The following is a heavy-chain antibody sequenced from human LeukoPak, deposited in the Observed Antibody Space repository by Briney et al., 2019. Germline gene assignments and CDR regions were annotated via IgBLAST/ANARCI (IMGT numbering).Heavy chain of an antibody. J-gene: IGHJ4*02. Sequence: PSETLSLTCAVYGGSFSGYYWSWIRQPPGKGLEWIGEIYHSGSTNYNPSLKSRVTISVDTSKNQFSLKLSSVTAADTAVYYCARGHFGGRSGGSCYRYWGQGTLVTVSS. CDR2: IYHSGST. V-gene: IGHV4-34*01. CDR1: GGSFSGYY. CDR3: ARGHFGGRSGGSCYRY. D-gene: IGHD2-15*01.